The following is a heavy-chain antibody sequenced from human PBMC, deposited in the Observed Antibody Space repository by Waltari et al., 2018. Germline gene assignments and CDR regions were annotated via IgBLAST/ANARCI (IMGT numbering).Heavy chain of an antibody. V-gene: IGHV3-48*01. CDR1: GFTFSTYG. CDR3: APLGASSLTLTA. CDR2: ISGSGSPT. Sequence: ELQLVESGGGLVQPGGSLRLYCAPSGFTFSTYGMTWCRQAPGKGLEWVSHISGSGSPTYYADSVKGRFTISRDNAMNSLYLQMNSLRAEDTAVYYCAPLGASSLTLTAWGQGTLVTVSS. J-gene: IGHJ4*02. D-gene: IGHD1-26*01.